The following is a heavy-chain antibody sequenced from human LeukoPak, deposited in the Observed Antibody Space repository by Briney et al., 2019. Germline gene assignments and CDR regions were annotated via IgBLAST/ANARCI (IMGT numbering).Heavy chain of an antibody. CDR1: GYTFTGYY. CDR2: INPNSGGT. Sequence: ASVKVSCKASGYTFTGYYMHWVRQAPGQGREWMGWINPNSGGTNYAQKFQGRVTMTRDTSISTAYMELSRLRSDDTAVYYCATASPPPYYDFWSAYFNFDYWGQGTLVTVSS. V-gene: IGHV1-2*02. D-gene: IGHD3-3*01. CDR3: ATASPPPYYDFWSAYFNFDY. J-gene: IGHJ4*02.